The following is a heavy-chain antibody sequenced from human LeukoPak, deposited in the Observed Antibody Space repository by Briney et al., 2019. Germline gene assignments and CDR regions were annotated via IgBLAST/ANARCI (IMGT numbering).Heavy chain of an antibody. CDR1: GFTFSSYA. CDR2: ISYDGSNK. D-gene: IGHD4-17*01. J-gene: IGHJ6*02. Sequence: GGSLRLSCAASGFTFSSYAMHWVRQAPGKGLEWVAVISYDGSNKYYADSVKGRFTISRDNSKNTLYLQMNSLRAEDTAVYYCARPLYGDYYYYGMDVWGRGTTVTVSS. V-gene: IGHV3-30*04. CDR3: ARPLYGDYYYYGMDV.